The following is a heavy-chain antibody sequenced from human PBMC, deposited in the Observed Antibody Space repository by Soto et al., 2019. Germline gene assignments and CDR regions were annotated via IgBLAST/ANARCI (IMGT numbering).Heavy chain of an antibody. D-gene: IGHD5-12*01. CDR3: MTEATGH. V-gene: IGHV3-15*01. J-gene: IGHJ1*01. CDR2: IKSATDGGTT. Sequence: EVQLVESGGGLEKPGGSLRLSCAGSGFTFSKVWMSWIRQAPGRGLEWVGRIKSATDGGTTDYTAHVDGRFTISTDDSKDTLYLQMNSLKAEDTAIYYCMTEATGHWGQGTLVTVSS. CDR1: GFTFSKVW.